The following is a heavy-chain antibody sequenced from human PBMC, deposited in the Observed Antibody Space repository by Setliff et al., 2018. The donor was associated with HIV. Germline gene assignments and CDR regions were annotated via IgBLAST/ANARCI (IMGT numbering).Heavy chain of an antibody. Sequence: ASVKVSCKASGYPFSGYGISWVRQAPGQGLEWMGSISAYSGDTNYAQKFQGRLTMTTDTSTSTAYMELRSLRSDDTAMYYCARPGGSYGDYGWYLRFWGQGTLVTVSS. CDR1: GYPFSGYG. J-gene: IGHJ4*02. V-gene: IGHV1-18*01. CDR2: ISAYSGDT. D-gene: IGHD4-17*01. CDR3: ARPGGSYGDYGWYLRF.